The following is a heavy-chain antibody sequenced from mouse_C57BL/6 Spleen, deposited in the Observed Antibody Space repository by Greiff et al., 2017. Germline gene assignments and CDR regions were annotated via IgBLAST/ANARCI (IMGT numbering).Heavy chain of an antibody. V-gene: IGHV1-80*01. CDR3: ARSGYEDY. J-gene: IGHJ2*01. D-gene: IGHD2-2*01. Sequence: LQESGAELVKPGASVKISCKASGYALRRYWMNWVKQRPGTGLEWIGQIYPGDGDTNYNGKFKGKATLTADKSSSTAYMQLSSLTSEDSAVYFCARSGYEDYWGQGTTLTVSS. CDR1: GYALRRYW. CDR2: IYPGDGDT.